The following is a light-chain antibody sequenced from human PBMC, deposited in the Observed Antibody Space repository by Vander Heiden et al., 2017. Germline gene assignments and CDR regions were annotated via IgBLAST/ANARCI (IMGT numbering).Light chain of an antibody. V-gene: IGKV3-15*01. Sequence: QSPASLSVFPGGRATLSCRASQSVDNKLGWYLQKPGQAPRLLFYGAASRATGVPARFSASGSGTEFALTISSLQPEDLGTYYWQQYDNWPYTFAQGTKLEI. CDR2: GAA. J-gene: IGKJ2*01. CDR3: QQYDNWPYT. CDR1: QSVDNK.